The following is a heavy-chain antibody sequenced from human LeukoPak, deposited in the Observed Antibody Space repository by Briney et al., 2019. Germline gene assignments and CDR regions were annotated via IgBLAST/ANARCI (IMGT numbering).Heavy chain of an antibody. CDR2: IIPIFGTA. J-gene: IGHJ5*02. D-gene: IGHD1-1*01. Sequence: SVKVSCKASGGTFTSYAISWVRQAPGQGLEWMGGIIPIFGTANYAQKFQGRVTITADESTSTAYMELSSLRSEDTAVYYCARVDWNDGWFDPWGQGTLVTVSS. V-gene: IGHV1-69*01. CDR1: GGTFTSYA. CDR3: ARVDWNDGWFDP.